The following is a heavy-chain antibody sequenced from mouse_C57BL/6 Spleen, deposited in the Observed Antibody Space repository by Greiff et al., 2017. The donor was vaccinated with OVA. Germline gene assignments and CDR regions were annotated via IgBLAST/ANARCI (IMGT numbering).Heavy chain of an antibody. V-gene: IGHV1-52*01. D-gene: IGHD1-1*01. J-gene: IGHJ2*01. CDR1: GYTFTSYW. CDR2: IDPSDSET. CDR3: AREGGTTVVNYFDY. Sequence: QVQLKQPGAELVRPGSSVKLSCKASGYTFTSYWMHWVKQRPIQGLEWIGNIDPSDSETHYNQKFKDKATLTVDKSSSTAYMQLSSLTSEDSAVYYCAREGGTTVVNYFDYWGQGTTLTVSS.